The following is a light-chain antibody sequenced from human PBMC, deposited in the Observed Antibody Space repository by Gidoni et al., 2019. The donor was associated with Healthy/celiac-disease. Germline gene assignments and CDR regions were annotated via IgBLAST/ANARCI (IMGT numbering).Light chain of an antibody. CDR2: GAS. J-gene: IGKJ5*01. CDR1: QSVSSSY. CDR3: QQYGSSPRD. Sequence: EIVLTQSPGTLSLSPGERATLSCRASQSVSSSYLAWYQQKPGQAPRLLIYGASSRATGIPDRFSGSGSVTDFTLTISRLEPEDFAVYYCQQYGSSPRDFGQGTRLEIK. V-gene: IGKV3-20*01.